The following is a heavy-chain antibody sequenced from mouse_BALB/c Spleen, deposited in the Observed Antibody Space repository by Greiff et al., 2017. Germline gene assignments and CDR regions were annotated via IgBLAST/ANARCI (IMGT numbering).Heavy chain of an antibody. Sequence: VQLQQSGAELAKPGASVKMSCKASGYTFTSYWMHWVKQRPGQGLEWIGYINPSTGYTEYNQKFKDKATLTADKSSSTAYMQLSSLTSEDSAVYYCAIYRFAYWGQGTLVTVSA. CDR3: AIYRFAY. CDR2: INPSTGYT. V-gene: IGHV1-7*01. J-gene: IGHJ3*01. CDR1: GYTFTSYW. D-gene: IGHD2-12*01.